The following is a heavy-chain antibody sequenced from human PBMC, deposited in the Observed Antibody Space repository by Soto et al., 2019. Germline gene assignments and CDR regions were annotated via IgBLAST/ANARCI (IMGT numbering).Heavy chain of an antibody. J-gene: IGHJ6*02. Sequence: QVQLVQSGAEVKKPGSSVKVSCKASGGTFSSYTISWVRQAPGQGLEWMGRIIPILGIANYAQKFQGRVTITADKSTSTAYMELSSLRSEDTAVYYCAREYSGYDSSYYYGMDVWGQGTTVTVSS. V-gene: IGHV1-69*02. CDR2: IIPILGIA. D-gene: IGHD5-12*01. CDR3: AREYSGYDSSYYYGMDV. CDR1: GGTFSSYT.